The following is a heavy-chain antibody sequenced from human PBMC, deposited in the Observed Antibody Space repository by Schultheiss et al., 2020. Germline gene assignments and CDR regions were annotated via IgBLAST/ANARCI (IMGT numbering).Heavy chain of an antibody. Sequence: GGSLRLSCAASGFTFSSYGMHWVRQAPGKGLEWVAVIWYDGSNKYYADSVKGRFTISRDNSKNTLYLQMNSLKTEDTAVYYCTTDKLSGGYLGDGYWGQGTLVTVSS. V-gene: IGHV3-33*01. J-gene: IGHJ4*02. CDR3: TTDKLSGGYLGDGY. CDR2: IWYDGSNK. CDR1: GFTFSSYG. D-gene: IGHD3-22*01.